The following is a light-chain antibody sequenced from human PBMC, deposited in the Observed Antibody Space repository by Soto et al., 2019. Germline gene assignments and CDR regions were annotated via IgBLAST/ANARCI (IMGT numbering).Light chain of an antibody. V-gene: IGKV3-11*01. CDR3: QQRYNWPPT. J-gene: IGKJ2*01. CDR1: QSVSSF. Sequence: EIVLTQSPATLSLSPGERATLACRASQSVSSFLAWYQQKPGQAPRLLMYDASNRATGIPARFSGSGSGTDFTLTISSLEPEDFAVYYCQQRYNWPPTFGQGTKLEIK. CDR2: DAS.